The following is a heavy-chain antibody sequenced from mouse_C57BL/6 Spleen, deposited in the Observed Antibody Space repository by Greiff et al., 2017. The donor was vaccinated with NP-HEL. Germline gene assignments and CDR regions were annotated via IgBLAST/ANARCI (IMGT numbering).Heavy chain of an antibody. CDR2: ISSGGSYT. V-gene: IGHV5-6*01. J-gene: IGHJ2*01. Sequence: EVLLVESGGDLVKPGGSLKLSCAASGFTFSSYGMSWVRQTPDKRLEWVATISSGGSYTYYPDSVKGRFTITRDNAKNTLYLKMSSLKSEDTAMYYCARHGDNWDVWGQGTTLTVSS. D-gene: IGHD4-1*02. CDR3: ARHGDNWDV. CDR1: GFTFSSYG.